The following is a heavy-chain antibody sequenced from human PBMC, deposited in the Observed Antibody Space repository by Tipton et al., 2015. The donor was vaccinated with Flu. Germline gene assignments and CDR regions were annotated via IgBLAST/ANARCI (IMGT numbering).Heavy chain of an antibody. CDR3: ARRLRRWLQLPYYFDY. D-gene: IGHD5-24*01. Sequence: TLSLTCAVYGGSFSGYYWSWIRQPPGKGLEWIGEINYSGSTNYNPSLKSRVTISVDTSKNQFSLKLSSVTAADTAVYYCARRLRRWLQLPYYFDYWGQGTLVTVSS. V-gene: IGHV4-34*01. CDR2: INYSGST. CDR1: GGSFSGYY. J-gene: IGHJ4*02.